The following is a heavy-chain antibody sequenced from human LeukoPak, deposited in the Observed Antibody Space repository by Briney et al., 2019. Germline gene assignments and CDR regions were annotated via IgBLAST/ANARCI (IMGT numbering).Heavy chain of an antibody. CDR1: GYTFTGYY. Sequence: GASVKVSCKASGYTFTGYYMHWVLQAPGQGLEWMGRINPNSGGTNYAQKFQGRVTMTRDTSISTAYMELSRLRSDDTAVYYCASGNYDSSGFYFQHRGQGTLVTVSS. CDR3: ASGNYDSSGFYFQH. CDR2: INPNSGGT. J-gene: IGHJ1*01. D-gene: IGHD3-22*01. V-gene: IGHV1-2*06.